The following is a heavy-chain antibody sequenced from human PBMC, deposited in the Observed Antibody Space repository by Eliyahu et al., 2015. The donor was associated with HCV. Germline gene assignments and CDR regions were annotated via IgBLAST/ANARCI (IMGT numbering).Heavy chain of an antibody. CDR2: ISAYNGNT. Sequence: PGQGLEWMGWISAYNGNTNYAQKLQGRVTMTTDTSTSTAYMELRSLRSDDTAVYYCARADLAVGATVDYWGQGTLVTVSP. D-gene: IGHD1-26*01. V-gene: IGHV1-18*01. CDR3: ARADLAVGATVDY. J-gene: IGHJ4*02.